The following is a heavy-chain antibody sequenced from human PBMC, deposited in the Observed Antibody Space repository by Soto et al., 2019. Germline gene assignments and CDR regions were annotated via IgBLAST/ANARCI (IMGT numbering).Heavy chain of an antibody. CDR2: INPNSGGT. J-gene: IGHJ4*02. CDR3: ALDTIAARTFDY. Sequence: GGSVKVSFKASGYTFTGYYIHWVRQAPGQGLEWMGWINPNSGGTNYAQKFQGWVTMTRDTSISTAYMELSRLRSDGTAVYYCALDTIAARTFDYWGQGTLVTVSS. CDR1: GYTFTGYY. D-gene: IGHD6-6*01. V-gene: IGHV1-2*04.